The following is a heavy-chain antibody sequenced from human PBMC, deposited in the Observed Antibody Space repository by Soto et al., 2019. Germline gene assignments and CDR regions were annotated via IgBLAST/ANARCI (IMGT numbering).Heavy chain of an antibody. J-gene: IGHJ6*03. CDR2: ISSSSSTI. CDR1: GFTFSSYS. D-gene: IGHD3-10*01. Sequence: GGSLRLSCAASGFTFSSYSMNWVRQAPGKGLEWVSYISSSSSTIYYADSVKGRFTISRDNAKNSLYLQMNSLRAEDTAVYYCASCVSGAFSPELYYYYMDVWGKGTTVTVSS. V-gene: IGHV3-48*01. CDR3: ASCVSGAFSPELYYYYMDV.